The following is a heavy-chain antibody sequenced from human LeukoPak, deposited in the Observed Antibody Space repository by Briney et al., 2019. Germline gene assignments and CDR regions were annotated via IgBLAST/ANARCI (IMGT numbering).Heavy chain of an antibody. CDR2: IYYSGST. Sequence: SETLSLTCTVSGGSISSSSYYWGWIPPPPGKGLEWIGSIYYSGSTYYNPSLKSRVTISVDTSKNQFSLKLSSVTAADTAVYYCARHVSDYIVVVVAATKGYYFDYWGQGTLVTVSS. V-gene: IGHV4-39*01. CDR3: ARHVSDYIVVVVAATKGYYFDY. D-gene: IGHD2-15*01. CDR1: GGSISSSSYY. J-gene: IGHJ4*02.